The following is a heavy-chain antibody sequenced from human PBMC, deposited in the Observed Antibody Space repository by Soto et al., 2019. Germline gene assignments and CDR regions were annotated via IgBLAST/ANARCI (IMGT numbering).Heavy chain of an antibody. CDR1: GDTFNFYT. V-gene: IGHV1-69*02. J-gene: IGHJ4*02. CDR3: ATNYGSGSTHFDY. Sequence: QVQLVQSGAEVKKPGSPVRVSCTASGDTFNFYTISWVRQVPGQGSEWMGKIIPMLGMSNYAQKFQGRVTFXXDXATSTVYMNLSGLTSEDTAVYYCATNYGSGSTHFDYWGQGTLVTVSS. D-gene: IGHD3-10*01. CDR2: IIPMLGMS.